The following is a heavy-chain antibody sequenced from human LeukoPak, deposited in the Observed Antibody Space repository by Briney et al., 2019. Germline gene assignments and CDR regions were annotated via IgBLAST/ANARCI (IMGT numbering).Heavy chain of an antibody. Sequence: PSETLSLTCAVSGYSISSGYYWGWIRQPPGKGLEWIGSIYHSGSAYYNPSLKSRVTISVDTSNNQFSLKLSSVTAADTAVYYCARDGSSTGWYLYWGQGALVAVSS. J-gene: IGHJ4*02. CDR1: GYSISSGYY. D-gene: IGHD6-19*01. CDR3: ARDGSSTGWYLY. CDR2: IYHSGSA. V-gene: IGHV4-38-2*02.